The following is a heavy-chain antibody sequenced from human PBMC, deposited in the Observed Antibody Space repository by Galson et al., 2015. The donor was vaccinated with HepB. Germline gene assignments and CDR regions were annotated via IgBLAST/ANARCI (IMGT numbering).Heavy chain of an antibody. Sequence: SVKVSCKASGYTFTGYYLHWVRQAPGQGLEWMGRINPNSGVTNYAQKFQGRVTMTSDTSITTAYMDLSRLRSDDTAVYYCARGGMATIGGPTFDYWGQGTLVTVSS. D-gene: IGHD5-24*01. J-gene: IGHJ4*02. CDR1: GYTFTGYY. CDR3: ARGGMATIGGPTFDY. CDR2: INPNSGVT. V-gene: IGHV1-2*06.